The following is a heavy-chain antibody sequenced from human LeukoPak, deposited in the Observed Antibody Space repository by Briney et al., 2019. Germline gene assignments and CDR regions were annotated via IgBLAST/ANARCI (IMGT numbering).Heavy chain of an antibody. J-gene: IGHJ5*02. Sequence: PGGSLRLSCATSGFTFSNYGMHWVRQAPGKGLEWVSSISSSSSYIYYADSVKGRFTISRDNAKNSLYLQMNSLRAEDTAVYYCARGRTRAPYYDYVWGSYRPYNWFDPWGQGTLVTVSS. CDR2: ISSSSSYI. CDR3: ARGRTRAPYYDYVWGSYRPYNWFDP. CDR1: GFTFSNYG. D-gene: IGHD3-16*02. V-gene: IGHV3-21*01.